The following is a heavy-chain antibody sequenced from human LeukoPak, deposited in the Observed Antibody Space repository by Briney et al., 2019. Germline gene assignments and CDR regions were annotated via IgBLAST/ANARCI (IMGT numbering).Heavy chain of an antibody. D-gene: IGHD2-2*01. CDR3: ARLGYCSRGTCYAFDY. CDR2: IYPGDSDT. CDR1: GYTFTSYW. V-gene: IGHV5-51*01. J-gene: IGHJ4*02. Sequence: GESLKISCKGSGYTFTSYWIGWVRQMPGKGLEWMGXIYPGDSDTRYNPSFQGQVTMSADKSITTAYLHWSSLKASDTAMYYCARLGYCSRGTCYAFDYWGQGTLVTVSS.